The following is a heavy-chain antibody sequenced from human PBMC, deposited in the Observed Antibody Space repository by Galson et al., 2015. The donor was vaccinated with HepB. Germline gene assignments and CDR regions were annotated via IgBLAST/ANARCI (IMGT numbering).Heavy chain of an antibody. CDR1: GFIFSKYA. CDR3: GKCTSRSGCFGLHLEY. J-gene: IGHJ4*02. CDR2: ISGGAGAT. V-gene: IGHV3-23*01. Sequence: SLRLSCAASGFIFSKYAMNWVRQAPGKGLEWVSIISGGAGATYSKYAASVKGRFAISRDNSKNILYPEMNSLRDEDTAVDYCGKCTSRSGCFGLHLEYWGQGTLVTVSS. D-gene: IGHD6-19*01.